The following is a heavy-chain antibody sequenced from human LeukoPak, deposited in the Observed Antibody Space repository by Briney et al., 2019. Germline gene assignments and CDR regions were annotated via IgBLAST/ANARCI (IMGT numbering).Heavy chain of an antibody. CDR1: GFTFSSYW. V-gene: IGHV3-74*01. Sequence: GGSLRLSCAASGFTFSSYWMHWVRQAPGKGLVWVSRINSDGSSTSYADSVKGRFTISRDNAKNTLYLQMNSLRAEDTAVYYCAKDEESEGVWWVTMVRGVIPPDYWGQGTLVTVSS. CDR2: INSDGSST. CDR3: AKDEESEGVWWVTMVRGVIPPDY. J-gene: IGHJ4*02. D-gene: IGHD3-10*01.